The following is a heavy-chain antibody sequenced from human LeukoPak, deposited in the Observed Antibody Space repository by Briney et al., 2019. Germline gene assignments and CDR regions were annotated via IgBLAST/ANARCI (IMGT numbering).Heavy chain of an antibody. CDR1: GYXFTSYW. Sequence: GESLKISCNGSGYXFTSYWICWVRQMPGKGLECMGLIYPGDSDIRYSPSFQGQVTISADKSVSTSFLQWSSLKASDTAMYYCATGYSGGRGAFDIWGQGTMVTVSS. V-gene: IGHV5-51*01. D-gene: IGHD6-19*01. CDR3: ATGYSGGRGAFDI. CDR2: IYPGDSDI. J-gene: IGHJ3*02.